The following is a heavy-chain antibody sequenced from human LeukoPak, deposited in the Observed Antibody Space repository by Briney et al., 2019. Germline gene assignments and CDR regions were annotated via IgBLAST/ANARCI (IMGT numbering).Heavy chain of an antibody. Sequence: SETLSLTCAVYGGSFSGYYWSWIRQPPGKGLEWIGEINHSGSTNYNPSLKSRVTISVDTSKNQFSLKLSSVTAADTAVYYCARGNIVVVTAINWFDPWGQGSLVTVSS. J-gene: IGHJ5*02. CDR3: ARGNIVVVTAINWFDP. CDR2: INHSGST. CDR1: GGSFSGYY. D-gene: IGHD2-21*02. V-gene: IGHV4-34*01.